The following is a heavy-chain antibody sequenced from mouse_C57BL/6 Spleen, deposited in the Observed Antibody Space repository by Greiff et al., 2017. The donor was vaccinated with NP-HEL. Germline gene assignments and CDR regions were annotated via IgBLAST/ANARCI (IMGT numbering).Heavy chain of an antibody. CDR3: ARRHYSNIPYAMDY. V-gene: IGHV1-82*01. J-gene: IGHJ4*01. Sequence: QVQLQQSGPELVKPGASVKISCKASGYAFSSSWMNWVKQRPGQGLEWIGRIYPGDGDTNYNGKFKGKATLTADKSSSTAYMQLSSLTSEDSAVYFCARRHYSNIPYAMDYWGQGTSVTVSS. D-gene: IGHD2-5*01. CDR2: IYPGDGDT. CDR1: GYAFSSSW.